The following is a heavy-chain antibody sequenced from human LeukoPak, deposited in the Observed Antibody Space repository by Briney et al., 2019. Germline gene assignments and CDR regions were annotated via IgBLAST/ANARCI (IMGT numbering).Heavy chain of an antibody. D-gene: IGHD3-3*01. V-gene: IGHV3-30*03. CDR2: ISYDGSNK. J-gene: IGHJ3*02. CDR3: ARDRIFGVVTYDAFDI. Sequence: GGSLRLSCAASGFTFSSYWMSWVRQAPGKGLEWVAVISYDGSNKYYADSVKGRFTISRDNSKNTLYLQMNSLRAEDTAVYYCARDRIFGVVTYDAFDIWGQGTMVTVSS. CDR1: GFTFSSYW.